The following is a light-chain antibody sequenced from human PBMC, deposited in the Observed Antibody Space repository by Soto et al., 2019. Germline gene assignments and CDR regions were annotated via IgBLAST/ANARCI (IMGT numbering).Light chain of an antibody. CDR1: QSLLHSNGFNY. Sequence: DIVMPQSPLSLPVTPGEPASISCRSSQSLLHSNGFNYLDWYLQKPGQSPQLLIFLGSNRASGVTDKFSGSGSGTDFTLKISRVEAEDVGVYYCMQALQTPLTFGGGTKVEIK. V-gene: IGKV2-28*01. CDR3: MQALQTPLT. J-gene: IGKJ4*01. CDR2: LGS.